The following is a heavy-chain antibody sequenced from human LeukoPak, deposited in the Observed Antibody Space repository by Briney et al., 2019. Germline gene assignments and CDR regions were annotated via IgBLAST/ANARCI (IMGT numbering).Heavy chain of an antibody. J-gene: IGHJ4*02. Sequence: GGSLRLSCAASGFTFSVAAMTWVRQAPGKGLEWVSYISSSGSTIYYADSVKGRFTISRDNAKNSLYLQMNSLRAEDTAVYYCARENDYGDHFDYWGQGTLVTVSS. CDR1: GFTFSVAA. D-gene: IGHD4-17*01. CDR2: ISSSGSTI. V-gene: IGHV3-48*03. CDR3: ARENDYGDHFDY.